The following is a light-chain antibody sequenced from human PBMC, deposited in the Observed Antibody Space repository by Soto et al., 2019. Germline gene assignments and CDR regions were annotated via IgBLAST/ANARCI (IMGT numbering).Light chain of an antibody. CDR3: CSFTTSSTYV. V-gene: IGLV2-14*01. Sequence: QAVVTEPASVSGSPGQSITISCTGTSSDVGGYNYVSWYQQYPGKAPKVMIYDVTNRPSGVSSRFSGSRSGNTASLTISGLQAEDEADYFCCSFTTSSTYVFGTGTKLTVL. CDR1: SSDVGGYNY. J-gene: IGLJ1*01. CDR2: DVT.